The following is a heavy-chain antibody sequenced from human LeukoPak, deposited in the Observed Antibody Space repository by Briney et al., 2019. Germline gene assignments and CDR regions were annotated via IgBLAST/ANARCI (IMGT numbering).Heavy chain of an antibody. CDR2: ISGSGGST. CDR3: AKDREPAALNWFDP. CDR1: GFTFSSYG. D-gene: IGHD6-13*01. V-gene: IGHV3-23*01. Sequence: GGSLRLSCAASGFTFSSYGMSWVRQAPGKGLEWVSAISGSGGSTYYADSVKGRFTISRDNSKNTLYLQMNSLRAEDTALYYCAKDREPAALNWFDPWGQGTPVTVSS. J-gene: IGHJ5*02.